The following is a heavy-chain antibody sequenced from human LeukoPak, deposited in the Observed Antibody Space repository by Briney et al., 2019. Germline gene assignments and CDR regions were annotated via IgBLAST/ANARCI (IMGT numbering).Heavy chain of an antibody. D-gene: IGHD6-19*01. Sequence: AGGSLRLSCAASGFTFDDYAMHWVRQAPGKGLEWVSGISWGSGSIGYVDSVKGRFTISRDNAKNTLYLQMNSLRAEDMALYYCAKDMGPTVAGTFMNAFDIWGQGTMVTVSS. CDR3: AKDMGPTVAGTFMNAFDI. V-gene: IGHV3-9*03. J-gene: IGHJ3*02. CDR2: ISWGSGSI. CDR1: GFTFDDYA.